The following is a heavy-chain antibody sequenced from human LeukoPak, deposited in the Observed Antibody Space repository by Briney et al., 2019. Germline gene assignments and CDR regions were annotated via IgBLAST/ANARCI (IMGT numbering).Heavy chain of an antibody. CDR1: GGSLCRHF. J-gene: IGHJ4*02. Sequence: SETLSLTCTVSGGSLCRHFWSWVRQPPRKGLGWVGSLFYSGNTNDTPSLKSRVTISPATSKNQLPLKLSTVTAAATAVYACARSSSPFDDWGQGTLVTVSS. CDR2: LFYSGNT. D-gene: IGHD6-6*01. V-gene: IGHV4-59*11. CDR3: ARSSSPFDD.